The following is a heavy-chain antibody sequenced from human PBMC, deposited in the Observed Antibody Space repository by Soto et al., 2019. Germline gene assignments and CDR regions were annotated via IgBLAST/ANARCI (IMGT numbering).Heavy chain of an antibody. V-gene: IGHV4-31*03. J-gene: IGHJ6*02. CDR2: IYSSGNT. Sequence: QLQLQESGPGLVKPSQTLSLTCTVSGGSISSDTYYWNWIRQHPGKGLEWIGCIYSSGNTFYKPSLRSRLAISXXTXRXXLSLRLTSVTAADTAVYYCSREHMDSDTYLYGMDVWGQGTLVTVSS. D-gene: IGHD2-15*01. CDR3: SREHMDSDTYLYGMDV. CDR1: GGSISSDTYY.